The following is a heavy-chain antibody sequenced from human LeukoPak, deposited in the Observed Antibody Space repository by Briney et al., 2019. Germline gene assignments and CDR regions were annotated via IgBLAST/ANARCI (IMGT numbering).Heavy chain of an antibody. V-gene: IGHV4-39*01. J-gene: IGHJ4*02. Sequence: SETLSLTCTVSGVSISSNSYWGWIRQPPGKGLEWIGSIYYSGNIYYNASPKSQVSISIDTSKNQFSLRLTSVTAADTAVYYCARQTGSGLFILPGGQGTLVTVSS. CDR1: GVSISSNSY. CDR2: IYYSGNI. CDR3: ARQTGSGLFILP. D-gene: IGHD3/OR15-3a*01.